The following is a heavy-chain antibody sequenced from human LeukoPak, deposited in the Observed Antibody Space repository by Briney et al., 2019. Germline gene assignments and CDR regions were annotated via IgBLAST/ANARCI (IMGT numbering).Heavy chain of an antibody. D-gene: IGHD1-1*01. V-gene: IGHV4-39*01. CDR1: GASIRSSDYY. CDR3: ARHGNWEPFDY. Sequence: SETLSLTCVLSGASIRSSDYYWAWIRQPPGKGLEWIGTVYYSGSTYYNPSLKSRLTISVDTSNNSVSLKVTSLTAADTAVYYRARHGNWEPFDYWGQGSLVTVSS. J-gene: IGHJ4*02. CDR2: VYYSGST.